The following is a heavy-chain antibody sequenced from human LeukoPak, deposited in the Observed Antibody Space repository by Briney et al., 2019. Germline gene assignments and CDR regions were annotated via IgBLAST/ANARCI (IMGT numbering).Heavy chain of an antibody. CDR2: IYYSGST. D-gene: IGHD2-2*01. V-gene: IGHV4-39*01. CDR1: GGSISSSSYY. CDR3: ARHEDIVVVPAAARGAFDI. J-gene: IGHJ3*02. Sequence: SETLSLTCTVSGGSISSSSYYWGWIRQPPGKGLEWIGSIYYSGSTYYNPSLKRRGTISVDTSKNQFSLKLSSVTAADTAVYYCARHEDIVVVPAAARGAFDIWGQGTMVTVSS.